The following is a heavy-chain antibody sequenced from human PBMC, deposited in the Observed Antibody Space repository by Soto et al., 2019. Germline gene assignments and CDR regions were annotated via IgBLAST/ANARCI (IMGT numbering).Heavy chain of an antibody. CDR3: ARHEGWTGPDQ. CDR2: IFHDGST. J-gene: IGHJ5*02. V-gene: IGHV4-4*02. CDR1: GASIGSGGW. Sequence: SDTLSLTCAVSGASIGSGGWWSWVRQPPGKGLQWIAEIFHDGSTNYRPSLKSRVTISVDKSQNQFSLNIYSVTAADTAVYYCARHEGWTGPDQWGQGTLVTVSS. D-gene: IGHD2-8*02.